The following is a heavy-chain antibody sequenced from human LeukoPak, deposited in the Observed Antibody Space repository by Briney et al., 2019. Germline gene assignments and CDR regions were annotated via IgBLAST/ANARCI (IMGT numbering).Heavy chain of an antibody. D-gene: IGHD3-9*01. J-gene: IGHJ3*02. CDR2: IYYSGST. Sequence: SETLSLTCTVSGGSISSYYWSWIRQPPGKGLEWIGYIYYSGSTNYNPSLKSRVTISEDTSKNQFSLKLSSVTAADTAVYYCARELYFDWLHDAFDIWGRGTMVTVSS. CDR1: GGSISSYY. V-gene: IGHV4-59*12. CDR3: ARELYFDWLHDAFDI.